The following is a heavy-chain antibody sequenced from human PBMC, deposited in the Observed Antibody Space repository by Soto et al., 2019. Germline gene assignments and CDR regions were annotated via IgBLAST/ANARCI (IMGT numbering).Heavy chain of an antibody. D-gene: IGHD1-26*01. V-gene: IGHV3-73*01. CDR2: IRSKADNYAT. CDR1: GFTFSVSA. J-gene: IGHJ6*02. CDR3: ARLAEWEYYDGMDV. Sequence: GGSLRLSCAVSGFTFSVSAIHWVRQASGKGLEWVGRIRSKADNYATAYGASVKGRFSISRDDSKNTAYLQMSSLNTEDTAVYYCARLAEWEYYDGMDVWGQATTVTVPS.